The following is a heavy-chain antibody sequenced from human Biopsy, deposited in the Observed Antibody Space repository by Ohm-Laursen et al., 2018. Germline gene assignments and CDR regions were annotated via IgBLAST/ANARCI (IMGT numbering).Heavy chain of an antibody. CDR1: GFTFDDHV. CDR3: VRGYSSSWSGYLDH. V-gene: IGHV3-9*01. J-gene: IGHJ4*02. Sequence: SLRLSCTASGFTFDDHVMHWVRQAPGKGLEWVSGISWDGGSEGYADSVKGRFTISRDNAKNSLFLQMNSLTTEDTASYYCVRGYSSSWSGYLDHWGQGTLVTVSS. D-gene: IGHD3-3*01. CDR2: ISWDGGSE.